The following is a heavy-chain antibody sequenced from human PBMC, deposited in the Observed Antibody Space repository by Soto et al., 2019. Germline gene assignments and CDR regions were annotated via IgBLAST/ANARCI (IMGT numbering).Heavy chain of an antibody. CDR3: ARLSRGQLVRGYYYYYGMDV. V-gene: IGHV4-34*01. J-gene: IGHJ6*02. CDR1: GGSFRGYY. D-gene: IGHD6-13*01. CDR2: INHSGST. Sequence: ASETLSLTCAVYGGSFRGYYWSWIRQPTGKGLEWIGEINHSGSTNYNPSLKSRVTISVDTSKNQFSLKLSSVTAADTAVYYCARLSRGQLVRGYYYYYGMDVWGQGTTVTVSS.